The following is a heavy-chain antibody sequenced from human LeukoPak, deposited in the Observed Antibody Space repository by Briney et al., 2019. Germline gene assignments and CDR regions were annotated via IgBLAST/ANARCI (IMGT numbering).Heavy chain of an antibody. Sequence: TSETLSLTCNVSGDYITTTNYYWAWIRQPPGKGLEWIASVFYSGTTYYNPSLKSRVIISMDTSTKQISLRLSSVTATDTAIYYCARRSRLYKHETTGYHDSWGQGTLVTVSS. D-gene: IGHD3-9*01. CDR1: GDYITTTNYY. J-gene: IGHJ4*02. CDR3: ARRSRLYKHETTGYHDS. CDR2: VFYSGTT. V-gene: IGHV4-39*01.